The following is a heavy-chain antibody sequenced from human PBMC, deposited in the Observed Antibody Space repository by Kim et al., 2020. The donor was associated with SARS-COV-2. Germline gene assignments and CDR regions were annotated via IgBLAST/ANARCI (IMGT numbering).Heavy chain of an antibody. CDR3: AKMVVSDWYFDL. Sequence: GGSLRLSCAASGFTFSSYGMHWVRQAPGKGLEWVAVISYDGSNKYYADSVKGRFTISRDNSKNTLYLQMNSLRAEDTAVYYCAKMVVSDWYFDLWGRGTLVTVSS. V-gene: IGHV3-30*18. CDR1: GFTFSSYG. D-gene: IGHD2-15*01. J-gene: IGHJ2*01. CDR2: ISYDGSNK.